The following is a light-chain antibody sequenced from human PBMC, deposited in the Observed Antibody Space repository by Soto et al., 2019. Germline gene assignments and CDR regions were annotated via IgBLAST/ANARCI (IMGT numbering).Light chain of an antibody. Sequence: DIQLTQSPSSLSASVGDRVTITCRASQDISSFLNWYQQKPGKAPKLLISVASSLESGVPSRFSGSGSGTEFTLTISGLQPGDFATYYCQQRYSTPLTFGGGTNVEIK. CDR1: QDISSF. V-gene: IGKV1-39*01. CDR3: QQRYSTPLT. CDR2: VAS. J-gene: IGKJ4*01.